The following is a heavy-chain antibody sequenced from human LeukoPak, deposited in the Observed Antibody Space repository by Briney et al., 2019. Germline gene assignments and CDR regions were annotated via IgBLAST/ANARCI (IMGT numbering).Heavy chain of an antibody. CDR2: IYTDNGYT. Sequence: ASVKVSCKTSGYSFTNYPIHWVRQAPGQSLEWMGWIYTDNGYTTCSQNFQGRATITRDTSARTAYIDVTSLKSEDTAVYYCAKERYDFWSGPIPTPFDYWGQGALVTVSS. V-gene: IGHV1-3*04. CDR3: AKERYDFWSGPIPTPFDY. J-gene: IGHJ4*02. CDR1: GYSFTNYP. D-gene: IGHD3-3*01.